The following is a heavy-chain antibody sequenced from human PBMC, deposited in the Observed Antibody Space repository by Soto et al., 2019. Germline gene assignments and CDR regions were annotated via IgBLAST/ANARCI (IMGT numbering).Heavy chain of an antibody. CDR3: ARDEGYDILTGYYSPQRFDY. CDR1: GFTFSRYW. D-gene: IGHD3-9*01. V-gene: IGHV3-7*01. CDR2: IKQDGSEK. J-gene: IGHJ4*02. Sequence: EVQLVESGGGLVQPGGSLRLSCVASGFTFSRYWMSWVRQAPGKGLEWVTNIKQDGSEKYYVDSVNGRFTISRDNAKNSLYLQMNSLRAEDTAVYYCARDEGYDILTGYYSPQRFDYWGQGTLVTVSS.